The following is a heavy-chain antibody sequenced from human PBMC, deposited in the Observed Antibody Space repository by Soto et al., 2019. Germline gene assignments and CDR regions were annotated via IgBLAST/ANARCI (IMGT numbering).Heavy chain of an antibody. D-gene: IGHD3-3*01. V-gene: IGHV4-59*01. Sequence: SETLSLTCTVSGGSISSYYWSWIRQPPGKGLEWIGYIYYSGSTNYNPSLKSRVTISVDTSKNQFSLKLSSVTAADTAVYYCAREGNFLGAQWFDPWGQGTLVTVSS. CDR2: IYYSGST. CDR1: GGSISSYY. J-gene: IGHJ5*02. CDR3: AREGNFLGAQWFDP.